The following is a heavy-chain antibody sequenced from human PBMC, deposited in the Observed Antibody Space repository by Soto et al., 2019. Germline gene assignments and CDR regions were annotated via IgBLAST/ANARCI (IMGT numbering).Heavy chain of an antibody. CDR1: GFTFSGFD. V-gene: IGHV3-13*01. CDR2: IGTAGDT. CDR3: AKSQEIGTHFFDS. Sequence: GGALRLSCEASGFTFSGFDMHWVRQPTGKGLEWVSSIGTAGDTYYAVSGKGRFTISRDNAKNSLSLQMNSLRAGDMAVYFCAKSQEIGTHFFDSWGQGTQVPVSS. D-gene: IGHD6-13*01. J-gene: IGHJ4*02.